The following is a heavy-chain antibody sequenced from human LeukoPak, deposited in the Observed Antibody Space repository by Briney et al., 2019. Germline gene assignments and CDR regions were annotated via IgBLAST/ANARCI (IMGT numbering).Heavy chain of an antibody. Sequence: ASVKVSCKASGGTFSSYAISWVRQAPGQGLEWMGGIIPIFGTANYAQKFQGRVTITADESTSTAYMELSSLRSEDTAVYYCARFSFGHNWFDPWGQGTLVTVSS. J-gene: IGHJ5*02. V-gene: IGHV1-69*13. CDR1: GGTFSSYA. CDR2: IIPIFGTA. D-gene: IGHD3-10*01. CDR3: ARFSFGHNWFDP.